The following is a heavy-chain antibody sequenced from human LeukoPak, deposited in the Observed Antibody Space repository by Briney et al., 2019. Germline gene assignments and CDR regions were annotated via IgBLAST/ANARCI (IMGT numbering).Heavy chain of an antibody. D-gene: IGHD6-13*01. CDR2: IYYSGTT. Sequence: SETLSLTCTVSGGSISSYYWSWIRQPPGKGLEWIGYIYYSGTTNYNPSLKSRVTISVDTSKNQFSLKLSSVTAADTAVYYCARGVYIAAAQYGYWGQGTLSPSPQ. V-gene: IGHV4-59*01. CDR1: GGSISSYY. CDR3: ARGVYIAAAQYGY. J-gene: IGHJ4*02.